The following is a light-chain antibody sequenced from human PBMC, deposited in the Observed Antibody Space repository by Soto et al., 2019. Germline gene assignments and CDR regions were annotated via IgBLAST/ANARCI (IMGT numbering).Light chain of an antibody. V-gene: IGKV1-12*01. Sequence: DIPMTQSPSSVSAPVGDRVTITCRASQGVGSWLAWYQQKPGKAPKLLIFAASSLQSGVPSRFSGSGSGTYFTLTISSLQPEDVASYYCQQANSFPWTFGQGTEVEIK. CDR3: QQANSFPWT. J-gene: IGKJ1*01. CDR1: QGVGSW. CDR2: AAS.